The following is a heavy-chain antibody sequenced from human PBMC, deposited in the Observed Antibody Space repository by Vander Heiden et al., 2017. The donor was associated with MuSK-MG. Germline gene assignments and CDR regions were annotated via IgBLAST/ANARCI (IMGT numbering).Heavy chain of an antibody. Sequence: QVQLMQSGAEVKKPGASVKVSCQASGYTFTNHYMHWVRQAPGQGLEWMGIINPSGGSTTYAQKFQARVTMTRDTSTTSVYMELTNLKTEDTAVYFCARVGSGWFGGFVDHWGQGTLVTVSS. V-gene: IGHV1-46*03. CDR1: GYTFTNHY. CDR3: ARVGSGWFGGFVDH. J-gene: IGHJ4*02. D-gene: IGHD6-19*01. CDR2: INPSGGST.